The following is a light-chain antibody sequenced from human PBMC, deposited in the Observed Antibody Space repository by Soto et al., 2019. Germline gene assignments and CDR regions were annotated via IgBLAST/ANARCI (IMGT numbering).Light chain of an antibody. CDR1: QSDGSNY. V-gene: IGKV3-20*01. CDR3: QRDDNSSWT. Sequence: DIVLTQSPGTLSLSPGDRATLSCRASQSDGSNYLAWYQQKPGQAPRLLIYGTSSRAAGIPDRCTGSGSGTDFTLTISRLEPEDFAVYYCQRDDNSSWTLGPGTKVDIK. J-gene: IGKJ1*01. CDR2: GTS.